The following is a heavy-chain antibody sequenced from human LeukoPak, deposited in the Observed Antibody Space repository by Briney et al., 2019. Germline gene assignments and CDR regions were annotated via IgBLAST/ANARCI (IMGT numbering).Heavy chain of an antibody. CDR1: GYTFTNYY. CDR3: VRDLVTTGPYGMDV. J-gene: IGHJ6*02. D-gene: IGHD4-17*01. V-gene: IGHV1-2*02. CDR2: INPSSGGT. Sequence: ASVKVSCKASGYTFTNYYIHWVRQAPGHGLEWMGAINPSSGGTNSAQKFQGRVSMTRDTPISTAYMEVSRLRSDDTAVFYCVRDLVTTGPYGMDVWGQGTTVTVSS.